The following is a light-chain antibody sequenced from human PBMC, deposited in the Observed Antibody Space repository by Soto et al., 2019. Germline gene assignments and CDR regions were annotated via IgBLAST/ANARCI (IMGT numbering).Light chain of an antibody. Sequence: EIVLTQPPGTLSLSPGERATLSCRASQSVSSNYLAWYQQKPGQAPRLLIYGASSRATGIPDRFSGSGSGTDFTLTISRLEPEDFAVYYCQQYISSPRTFGQGTKVEIK. CDR1: QSVSSNY. CDR2: GAS. CDR3: QQYISSPRT. V-gene: IGKV3-20*01. J-gene: IGKJ1*01.